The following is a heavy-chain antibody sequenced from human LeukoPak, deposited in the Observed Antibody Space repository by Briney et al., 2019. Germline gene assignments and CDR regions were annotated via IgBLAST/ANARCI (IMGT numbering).Heavy chain of an antibody. CDR2: IIPIFGTA. CDR1: GGTFSCYA. CDR3: ARGPDHEFWSANAYYYSYTDV. D-gene: IGHD3-3*01. J-gene: IGHJ6*03. Sequence: VASVKVSCKASGGTFSCYAISWVRQAPGQGLEWMGGIIPIFGTANYAQKFQGRVTITTDESTSTAYMELSSRRSEDTAVYYCARGPDHEFWSANAYYYSYTDVWSKGTTVTVSS. V-gene: IGHV1-69*05.